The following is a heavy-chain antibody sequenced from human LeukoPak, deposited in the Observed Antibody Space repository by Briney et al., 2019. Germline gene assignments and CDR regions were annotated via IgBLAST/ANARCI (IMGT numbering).Heavy chain of an antibody. Sequence: PGGSLRLSCAASGFSFSSYSMHWVCQAPGRGLEWVAVISDDGSDTYYAKSVKGRFTISRDNSKNTLYLQMNSLTTEDTAVYHRARGRTTETYYYGSGVPLDSWGQGTLVTVSS. CDR1: GFSFSSYS. D-gene: IGHD3-10*01. V-gene: IGHV3-30-3*01. CDR3: ARGRTTETYYYGSGVPLDS. CDR2: ISDDGSDT. J-gene: IGHJ4*02.